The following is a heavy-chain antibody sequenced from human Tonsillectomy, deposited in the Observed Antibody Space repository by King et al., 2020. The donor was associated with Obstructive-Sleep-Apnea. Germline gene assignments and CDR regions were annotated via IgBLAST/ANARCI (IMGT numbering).Heavy chain of an antibody. D-gene: IGHD1-26*01. CDR1: GFTFSSHS. J-gene: IGHJ2*01. Sequence: VQLVESGGGLVKPGGSLRLSCAASGFTFSSHSMNWVRQAPGKGLEWVSSISSSSSNIYYADSVQGRFTISRDNAKNSLYLQMNSLRAEDTAVYYCARSNSADWYFDLWGRGTLVTVSS. V-gene: IGHV3-21*01. CDR2: ISSSSSNI. CDR3: ARSNSADWYFDL.